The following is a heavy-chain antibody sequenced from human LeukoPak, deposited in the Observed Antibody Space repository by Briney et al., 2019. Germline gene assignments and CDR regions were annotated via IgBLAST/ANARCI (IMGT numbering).Heavy chain of an antibody. CDR2: IYSGGST. Sequence: DPGGSLRLSCAASGFTISSNYMSWVRQAPGKGLEWVSVIYSGGSTYYADSVKGRFTISRDNSKNTLYLQMNSLRAEDTAVYYCARLTYYYDSSGYPIDYWGQGTLDTVSS. V-gene: IGHV3-53*01. J-gene: IGHJ4*02. D-gene: IGHD3-22*01. CDR1: GFTISSNY. CDR3: ARLTYYYDSSGYPIDY.